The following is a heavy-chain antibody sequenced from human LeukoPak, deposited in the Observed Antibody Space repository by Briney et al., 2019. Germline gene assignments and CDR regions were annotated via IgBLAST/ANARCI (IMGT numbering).Heavy chain of an antibody. Sequence: GGSLRLSCAASGFTFSSYGMTWVRQAPGKGLEWVSGITGSGDNTYYADSVKGRFTISRDNSKNTLYPQMNSLRPEDTAAYYCAKVGIVGATTSAYFEYWGQGTLVTVSS. CDR2: ITGSGDNT. CDR1: GFTFSSYG. J-gene: IGHJ4*02. V-gene: IGHV3-23*01. D-gene: IGHD1-26*01. CDR3: AKVGIVGATTSAYFEY.